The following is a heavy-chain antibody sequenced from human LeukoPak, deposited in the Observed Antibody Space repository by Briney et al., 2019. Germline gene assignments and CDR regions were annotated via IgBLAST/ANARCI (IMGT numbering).Heavy chain of an antibody. CDR3: ARGAVRFLEWLPLDY. CDR2: IRYDGSNK. Sequence: GGSLRLSCAASGFTFSSYGMHWVRQAPGKGLAWVAFIRYDGSNKYYADSVKGRFTISRDNSKNTLYLQMNSLRAEDTAVYYCARGAVRFLEWLPLDYWGQGTLVTVSS. D-gene: IGHD3-3*01. J-gene: IGHJ4*02. V-gene: IGHV3-30*02. CDR1: GFTFSSYG.